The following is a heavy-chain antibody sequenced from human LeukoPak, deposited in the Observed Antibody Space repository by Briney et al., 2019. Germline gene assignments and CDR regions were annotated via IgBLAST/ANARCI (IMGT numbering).Heavy chain of an antibody. J-gene: IGHJ4*02. CDR1: GGSISSSNW. Sequence: PSETLSLTCAVSGGSISSSNWWSWVRQPPGKGLGWIGEIYHSGSTNYNPSLKSRVTISVDKSKNQFSLKLSAVTAADTAVYYCARSSTGTTSPFDYWGQGTLVTVSS. V-gene: IGHV4-4*02. D-gene: IGHD1-7*01. CDR2: IYHSGST. CDR3: ARSSTGTTSPFDY.